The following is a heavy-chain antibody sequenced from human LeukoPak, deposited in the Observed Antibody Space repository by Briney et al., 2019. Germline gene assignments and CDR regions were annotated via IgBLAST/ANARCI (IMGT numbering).Heavy chain of an antibody. D-gene: IGHD1-1*01. Sequence: SGGSLRLSCAASGFTFSSYAMHWVRQAPGKGLEWVAVISYDGSNKYYADSVKGRFTISRDNSKNTLYLQMNSLRAEDTAVYYCAREGTSWDHWNYFDYWGQGTLVTVSS. V-gene: IGHV3-30-3*01. CDR2: ISYDGSNK. J-gene: IGHJ4*02. CDR3: AREGTSWDHWNYFDY. CDR1: GFTFSSYA.